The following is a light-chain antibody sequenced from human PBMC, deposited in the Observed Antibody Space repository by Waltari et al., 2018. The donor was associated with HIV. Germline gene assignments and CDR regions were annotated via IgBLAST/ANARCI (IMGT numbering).Light chain of an antibody. CDR2: GAS. Sequence: EIVLTQSPDTLSLSPGDTATLSCRASQRVDSRSFAWYQQKPGQAPRLLMSGASSRATGIPDRFSGSGSGTDFTLTISRLEPEDFAVYYCQPCGGSSWTFGQGTKVEIK. J-gene: IGKJ1*01. V-gene: IGKV3-20*01. CDR1: QRVDSRS. CDR3: QPCGGSSWT.